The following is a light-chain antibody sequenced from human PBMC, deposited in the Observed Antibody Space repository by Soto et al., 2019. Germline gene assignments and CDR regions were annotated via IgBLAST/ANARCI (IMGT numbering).Light chain of an antibody. J-gene: IGLJ1*01. CDR1: TSNILRNY. CDR3: ASWDDSLSGDV. CDR2: MND. Sequence: QPVLTQPPSASGNPGQRLTISCSGSTSNILRNYVYWYRQLPGTAPRLLISMNDQRPSGVPDRFSGSKSGTSASLAISGLRSEDEADYYCASWDDSLSGDVFGTGTTLTVL. V-gene: IGLV1-47*01.